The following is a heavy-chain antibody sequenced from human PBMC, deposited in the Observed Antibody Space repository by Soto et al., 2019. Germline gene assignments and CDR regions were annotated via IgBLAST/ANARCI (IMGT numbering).Heavy chain of an antibody. CDR3: ARGSGGATATLDYYYFYMDV. Sequence: QVQLVQSGAEVKKPGASVTVSCKASGYTFSDYYLHWVRQAPGQGPERMGWMNPNSGDTKYAQKFQGRVTMTRDTSVRTAFMELNWLKSDDTAVYYCARGSGGATATLDYYYFYMDVWGKGTTVTVSS. D-gene: IGHD1-26*01. J-gene: IGHJ6*03. CDR1: GYTFSDYY. CDR2: MNPNSGDT. V-gene: IGHV1-2*02.